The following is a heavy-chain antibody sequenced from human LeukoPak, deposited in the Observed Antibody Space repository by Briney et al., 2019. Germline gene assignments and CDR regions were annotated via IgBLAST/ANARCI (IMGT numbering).Heavy chain of an antibody. CDR2: IHPGDSET. V-gene: IGHV5-51*01. CDR3: AKQGGSGWSYY. D-gene: IGHD6-19*01. CDR1: GYSFTSYW. J-gene: IGHJ4*02. Sequence: GESLKISCKGSGYSFTSYWNGWVRQVPGKGLGWRGIIHPGDSETRYSPSFQGQVTISADKSIHTAYLQWSSLEASDTAMYYCAKQGGSGWSYYWGQGTLVTVSS.